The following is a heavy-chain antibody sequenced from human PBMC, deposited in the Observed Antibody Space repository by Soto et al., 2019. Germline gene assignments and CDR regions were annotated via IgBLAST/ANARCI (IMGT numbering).Heavy chain of an antibody. CDR3: AREAPGGGQIDN. D-gene: IGHD3-16*01. V-gene: IGHV4-30-2*01. CDR2: IYHSVSH. CDR1: GGSITGGGYS. J-gene: IGHJ4*02. Sequence: QLQLQESGSGLVKPSQTLSLTCAVSGGSITGGGYSWSWIRQPPGKGLEWIGYIYHSVSHYYNPSLFSRVTISVDRSNNQFSLELRFLTAADTAVYYCAREAPGGGQIDNWGQGTLVTVSS.